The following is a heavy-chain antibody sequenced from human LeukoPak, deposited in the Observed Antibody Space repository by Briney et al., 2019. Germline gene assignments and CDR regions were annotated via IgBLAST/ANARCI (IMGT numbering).Heavy chain of an antibody. D-gene: IGHD6-13*01. CDR2: TYYRSQWYN. CDR1: GDSVSSKSVA. J-gene: IGHJ5*02. V-gene: IGHV6-1*01. CDR3: ARDQWQQLVGRGSFDP. Sequence: SQTLSFTCAISGDSVSSKSVAWNWIRQSPSRGLEWLGRTYYRSQWYNDYAVSVKSRITINPDTSKNQFSLQQNFVTPEDTAVYYCARDQWQQLVGRGSFDPRGQGTLVTVSS.